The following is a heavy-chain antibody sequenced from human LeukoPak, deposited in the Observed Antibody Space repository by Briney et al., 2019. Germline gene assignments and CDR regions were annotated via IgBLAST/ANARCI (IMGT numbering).Heavy chain of an antibody. J-gene: IGHJ4*02. Sequence: GGSLRLSCVGSGFTFSDAWISWVRQAPEKGLEWVGRIKSKIDGGTIDYAAPVKGRFTISRDDSRNTLYLQMNSLKTEDTAVYYCTTRRQDGCWGQGTLVTVS. CDR3: TTRRQDGC. D-gene: IGHD6-25*01. V-gene: IGHV3-15*01. CDR1: GFTFSDAW. CDR2: IKSKIDGGTI.